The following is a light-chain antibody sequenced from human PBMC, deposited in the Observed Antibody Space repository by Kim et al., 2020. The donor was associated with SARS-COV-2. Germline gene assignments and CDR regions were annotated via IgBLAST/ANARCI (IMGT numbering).Light chain of an antibody. CDR1: SGHSNYA. V-gene: IGLV4-69*02. CDR3: QTWGPGFRV. CDR2: INNDSSH. Sequence: SVQLTCTLSSGHSNYAIAWHQQQPEKGPRYLMKINNDSSHSKGDGIPDRFSGSSSGAERYLAISSLQSEDEADYYCQTWGPGFRVFGGGTQLTVL. J-gene: IGLJ3*02.